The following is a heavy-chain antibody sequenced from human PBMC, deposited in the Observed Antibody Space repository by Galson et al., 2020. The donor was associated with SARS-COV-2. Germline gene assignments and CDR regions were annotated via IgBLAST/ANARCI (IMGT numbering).Heavy chain of an antibody. Sequence: SETLSLTCTVSGGSISSSDYYWGWIRQPPGKGLKWIGNNYYTGSTSDNPTLKSRVTIAVDTTKNQFSLKLTSVTAADTAVYYCSTALRRYIQAYYFDYWGQGTLVTVSS. V-gene: IGHV4-39*07. J-gene: IGHJ4*02. CDR3: STALRRYIQAYYFDY. D-gene: IGHD5-18*01. CDR1: GGSISSSDYY. CDR2: NYYTGST.